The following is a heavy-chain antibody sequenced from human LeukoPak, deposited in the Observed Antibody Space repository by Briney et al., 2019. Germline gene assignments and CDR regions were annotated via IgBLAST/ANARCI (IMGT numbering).Heavy chain of an antibody. Sequence: PSQTLSLTCAVSGGSISSGGYSWSWIRQPPGKVREWMWYFYHRRSTYDNPSLQSRGTISVDRSKNKFSLKLSSDAAAETSVYSCARGDGSVSYRYYDYWGQGTLVTVSS. CDR1: GGSISSGGYS. CDR2: FYHRRST. D-gene: IGHD3-10*01. CDR3: ARGDGSVSYRYYDY. J-gene: IGHJ4*01. V-gene: IGHV4-30-2*01.